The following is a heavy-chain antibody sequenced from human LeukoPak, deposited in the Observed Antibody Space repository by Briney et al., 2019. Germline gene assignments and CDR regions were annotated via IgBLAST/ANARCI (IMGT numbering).Heavy chain of an antibody. CDR1: GFTFSSYG. J-gene: IGHJ3*02. CDR2: IWYDGSNK. Sequence: GGSLRLSCAASGFTFSSYGMHWVRQAPGKGLEWVAVIWYDGSNKYYADSVKGRFTISRDNSKNTLYLQMSSLRAEDTAVYYCARGNYGDYPGAFDIWGQGTMVTVSS. D-gene: IGHD4-17*01. V-gene: IGHV3-33*01. CDR3: ARGNYGDYPGAFDI.